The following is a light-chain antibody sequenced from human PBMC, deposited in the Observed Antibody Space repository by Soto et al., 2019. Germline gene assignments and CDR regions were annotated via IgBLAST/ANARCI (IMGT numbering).Light chain of an antibody. CDR2: GAS. CDR3: QQYNSWPPIT. CDR1: QSVGSS. Sequence: EIVLAQSPGSLARSRGERATRSCGASQSVGSSLAWYQQKPGQAPRRLIYGASTRATGIPARFSGSGSGTDFTLAISSLQSEDFAVYYCQQYNSWPPITFGQGTRLEIK. J-gene: IGKJ5*01. V-gene: IGKV3-15*01.